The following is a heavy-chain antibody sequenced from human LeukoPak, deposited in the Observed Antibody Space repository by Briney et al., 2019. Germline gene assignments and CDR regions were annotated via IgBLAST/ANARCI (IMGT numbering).Heavy chain of an antibody. D-gene: IGHD7-27*01. CDR1: GGSISSYY. J-gene: IGHJ5*02. CDR3: ARLTWGFWFDP. Sequence: SETLSLTCTVSGGSISSYYWSWIRQPPGKGLEWIGYIYYSGSTNYNPSLKSRVTISVDTSKNRFSLKLSSVTAADTAVYYCARLTWGFWFDPWGQGTLVTVSS. CDR2: IYYSGST. V-gene: IGHV4-59*08.